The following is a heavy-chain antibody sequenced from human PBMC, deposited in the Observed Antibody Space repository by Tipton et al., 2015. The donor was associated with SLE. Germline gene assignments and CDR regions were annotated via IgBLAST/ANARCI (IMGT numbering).Heavy chain of an antibody. CDR2: GFANGTT. V-gene: IGHV4-4*07. J-gene: IGHJ3*02. Sequence: LRLSCTVSGGSISGYFWNWIRQPAGKGLEWIGRGFANGTTDYNPSLKSRVTMSVDTSRNQFSLKLSSVTAADTAVYYCVRELDTFDIWGQGTMVTVSS. CDR1: GGSISGYF. CDR3: VRELDTFDI.